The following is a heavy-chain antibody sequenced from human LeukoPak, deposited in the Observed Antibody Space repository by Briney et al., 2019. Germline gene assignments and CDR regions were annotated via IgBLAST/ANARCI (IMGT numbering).Heavy chain of an antibody. D-gene: IGHD1-26*01. J-gene: IGHJ3*02. CDR3: ARGGSYLSAFDI. CDR2: IYSAGST. Sequence: PGGSLRLSCAASGFTVSSNYMSWVRQAPGKGLEWVSIIYSAGSTFYADSVKGRFTISRDNSKNTLYLQMNRLRADDTAVYYCARGGSYLSAFDIWGQGTMVTVSS. V-gene: IGHV3-53*01. CDR1: GFTVSSNY.